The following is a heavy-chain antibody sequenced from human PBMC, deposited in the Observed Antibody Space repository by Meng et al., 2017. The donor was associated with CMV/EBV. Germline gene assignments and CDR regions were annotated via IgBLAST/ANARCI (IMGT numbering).Heavy chain of an antibody. CDR1: GGTFSSYA. Sequence: SVKVSCKASGGTFSSYAISWVRQAPGQGLEWMGGIIPIFGTANYAQKFQGRVTITTDESTSTAYMELSSLRSEDTAVYYCASERRSPNWFDPWAREPWSPSPQ. CDR2: IIPIFGTA. D-gene: IGHD3-10*01. J-gene: IGHJ5*02. CDR3: ASERRSPNWFDP. V-gene: IGHV1-69*05.